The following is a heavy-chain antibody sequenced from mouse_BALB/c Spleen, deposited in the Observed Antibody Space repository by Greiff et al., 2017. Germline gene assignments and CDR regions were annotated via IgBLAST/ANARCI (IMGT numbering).Heavy chain of an antibody. V-gene: IGHV1-9*01. CDR3: ARGTMITTFAY. J-gene: IGHJ3*01. Sequence: VKLVESGAELMKPGASVKISCKATGYTFSSYWIEWVKQRPGHGLEWIGEILPGSGSTNYNEKFKGKATFTADTSSNTAYMQLSSLTSEDSAVYYCARGTMITTFAYWGQGTLVTVSA. D-gene: IGHD2-4*01. CDR2: ILPGSGST. CDR1: GYTFSSYW.